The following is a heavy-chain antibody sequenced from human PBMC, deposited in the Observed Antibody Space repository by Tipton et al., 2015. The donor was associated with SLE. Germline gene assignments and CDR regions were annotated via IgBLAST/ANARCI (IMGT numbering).Heavy chain of an antibody. CDR3: ARGLRSGGSSSWFDP. Sequence: TLSLTCTVSGGSISCNYWSWIRQPPGKGLGWIGYIYYSGSTNYNPSLKSRVTISVDTSKNQFSLKLSSVTAADTAVYYCARGLRSGGSSSWFDPWGQGTLVTVSS. CDR1: GGSISCNY. V-gene: IGHV4-59*01. D-gene: IGHD2-15*01. CDR2: IYYSGST. J-gene: IGHJ5*02.